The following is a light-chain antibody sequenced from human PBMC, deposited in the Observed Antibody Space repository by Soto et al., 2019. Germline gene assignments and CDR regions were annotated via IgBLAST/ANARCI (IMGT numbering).Light chain of an antibody. CDR3: QQYYTTPWT. J-gene: IGKJ1*01. CDR2: WAS. V-gene: IGKV4-1*01. CDR1: QTLLYGANNKNY. Sequence: DIVMTQSPDSLAVSLGERATINCKSSQTLLYGANNKNYLVWYQQKPGQPPKLLFYWASTRESRVPDRFSGSGSEADFTLTISSLQAEDVAVYYCQQYYTTPWTFGQGTKVEIK.